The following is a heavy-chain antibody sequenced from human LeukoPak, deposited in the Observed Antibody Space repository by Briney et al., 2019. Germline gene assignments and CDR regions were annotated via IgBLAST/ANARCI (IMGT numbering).Heavy chain of an antibody. CDR1: WFTFSSYA. V-gene: IGHV3-23*01. J-gene: IGHJ4*02. CDR2: ISGSGGST. Sequence: GGSLRLSCAASWFTFSSYAMSWVRQAPGKGLGWVSAISGSGGSTYYADSVKGRFTISRDNSKNTLCLQMNSLRAEDTGVYDCAKDSTGSGWRYFDYWGQGTLVTVSS. D-gene: IGHD6-19*01. CDR3: AKDSTGSGWRYFDY.